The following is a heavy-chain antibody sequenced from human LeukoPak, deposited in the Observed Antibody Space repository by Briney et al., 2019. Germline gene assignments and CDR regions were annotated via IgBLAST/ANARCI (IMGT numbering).Heavy chain of an antibody. CDR3: ARGNYDSSGFDY. Sequence: GASVKVSCKASGGTFSSYAISWVRQAPGQGLEWMGGIIPIFGTANYAQKFQGRVTITTDESTSTAYMELSSLRSEDTAVYYCARGNYDSSGFDYWGQGTLVTVSS. J-gene: IGHJ4*02. V-gene: IGHV1-69*05. CDR1: GGTFSSYA. CDR2: IIPIFGTA. D-gene: IGHD3-22*01.